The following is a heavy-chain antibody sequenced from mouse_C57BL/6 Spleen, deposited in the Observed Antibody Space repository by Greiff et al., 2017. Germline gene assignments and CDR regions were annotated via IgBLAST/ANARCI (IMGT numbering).Heavy chain of an antibody. Sequence: QVQLQQPGAELVKPGASVKLSCKASGYTFTSYWMQWVKQRPGQGLEWIGEIDPSDSYTNYNQKFKGKATLTVDTSSSTAYMQLSSLTSEDSAVYYCARWDGNLYAMGYWGQGTSVTVSS. D-gene: IGHD2-1*01. V-gene: IGHV1-50*01. CDR3: ARWDGNLYAMGY. J-gene: IGHJ4*01. CDR1: GYTFTSYW. CDR2: IDPSDSYT.